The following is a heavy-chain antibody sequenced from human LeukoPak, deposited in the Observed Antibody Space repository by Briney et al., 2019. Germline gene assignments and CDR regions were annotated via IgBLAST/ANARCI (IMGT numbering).Heavy chain of an antibody. J-gene: IGHJ4*02. D-gene: IGHD3-10*01. CDR2: INPSGGST. Sequence: ASVKVSCKASGYSFTSHYMHWVRQAPGQGLEWMGIINPSGGSTSYAQKFQGRVTMTRDTSTSTVYMELSSLRSEDTAVYYCASPSAGRRDLPLDYWGQGTLVTVSS. CDR1: GYSFTSHY. CDR3: ASPSAGRRDLPLDY. V-gene: IGHV1-46*01.